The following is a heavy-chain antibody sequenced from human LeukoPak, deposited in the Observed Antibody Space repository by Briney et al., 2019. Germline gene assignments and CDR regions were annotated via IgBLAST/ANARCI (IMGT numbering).Heavy chain of an antibody. CDR3: ARDPYSGSYGDYYYYYMDV. CDR1: GFTFDDYG. D-gene: IGHD1-26*01. Sequence: GGSLRLSCAASGFTFDDYGMSWVRQAPGKGLEWVSGINWNGGSTGYADSVKGRFTISRDNAKNSLYLQMNSLRAEDTAVYYCARDPYSGSYGDYYYYYMDVWGKGTTVTISS. CDR2: INWNGGST. J-gene: IGHJ6*03. V-gene: IGHV3-20*04.